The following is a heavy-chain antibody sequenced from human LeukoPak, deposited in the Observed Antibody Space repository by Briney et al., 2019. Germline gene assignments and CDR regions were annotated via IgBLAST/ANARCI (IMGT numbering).Heavy chain of an antibody. CDR2: IYYSGST. J-gene: IGHJ5*02. CDR1: GGSFSGYY. Sequence: SETLSLTCAVYGGSFSGYYWGWIRQPPGKGLEWIGSIYYSGSTYYNPSLKSRVTISVDTSKNQFSLKLSSVTAADTAVYYCARDDRYCSGGSCYRNWFDPWGQGTLVTVSS. D-gene: IGHD2-15*01. V-gene: IGHV4-34*01. CDR3: ARDDRYCSGGSCYRNWFDP.